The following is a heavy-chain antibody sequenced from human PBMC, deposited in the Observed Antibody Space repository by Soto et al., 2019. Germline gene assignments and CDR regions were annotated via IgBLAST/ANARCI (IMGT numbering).Heavy chain of an antibody. CDR3: ATGKVVPAAIDY. Sequence: SETLSLTCAVSGGSISSSNWWSWVRQPPGKGLEWIGEIYHSGSTNYNPSLKSRVTISVDKSKNQFSLKLGSVTAADTAVYYCATGKVVPAAIDYWGQGTLVTVSS. V-gene: IGHV4-4*02. CDR2: IYHSGST. D-gene: IGHD2-2*01. J-gene: IGHJ4*02. CDR1: GGSISSSNW.